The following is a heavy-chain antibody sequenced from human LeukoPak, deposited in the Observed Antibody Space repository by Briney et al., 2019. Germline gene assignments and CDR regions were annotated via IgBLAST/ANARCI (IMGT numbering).Heavy chain of an antibody. CDR1: RDTFDSYS. V-gene: IGHV1-69*05. CDR2: TIPMFGSA. Sequence: SVKVSCKASRDTFDSYSISWVRQAPGQGLEWMGGTIPMFGSANYAQKLQGRVTITTDQSTTTAYMELSSLSPEDTAVYYCARVGRSRGSLPNSYYYMDVWGKGTTVTVSS. D-gene: IGHD2-15*01. J-gene: IGHJ6*03. CDR3: ARVGRSRGSLPNSYYYMDV.